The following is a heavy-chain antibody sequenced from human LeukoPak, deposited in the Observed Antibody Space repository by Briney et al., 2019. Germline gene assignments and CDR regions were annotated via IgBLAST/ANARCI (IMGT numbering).Heavy chain of an antibody. D-gene: IGHD3-22*01. CDR3: ARVRWLHAYYSYYYMDV. CDR2: IYHSGST. Sequence: SETLSLTCTVSDDSINTYYWSWIRQPPGKGLEWIGYIYHSGSTNYNPSLRSRVTISVDTSKSQLSLKLNSVTAADTAVYFCARVRWLHAYYSYYYMDVWGRGSTVTVSS. J-gene: IGHJ6*03. V-gene: IGHV4-59*01. CDR1: DDSINTYY.